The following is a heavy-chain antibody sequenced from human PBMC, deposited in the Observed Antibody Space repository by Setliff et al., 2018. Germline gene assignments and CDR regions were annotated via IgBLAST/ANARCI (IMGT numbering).Heavy chain of an antibody. Sequence: SVKVSCKASGGTFSSYAISWVRQAPGQGLEWMGGIIPIFGTANYAQKFQGRVTITTDESTSTAYMELSSLRSEDTAVDYCARGGDVDGWYFDLWGRGTLVTVSS. V-gene: IGHV1-69*05. CDR3: ARGGDVDGWYFDL. CDR2: IIPIFGTA. D-gene: IGHD3-10*01. J-gene: IGHJ2*01. CDR1: GGTFSSYA.